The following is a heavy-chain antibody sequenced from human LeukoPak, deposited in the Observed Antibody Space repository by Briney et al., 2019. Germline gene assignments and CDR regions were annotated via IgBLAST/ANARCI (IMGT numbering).Heavy chain of an antibody. J-gene: IGHJ5*02. Sequence: ASVKVSCKASGYTFTSYGISWVRQAPGQGLEWMGWISAYNGNTNYAQKLQGRVTMTTDTSTSTAYMELRSLRSDDTAVYYCARLYNSGYDYRSWFDPWGQGTLVTVSS. CDR1: GYTFTSYG. D-gene: IGHD5-12*01. CDR2: ISAYNGNT. V-gene: IGHV1-18*01. CDR3: ARLYNSGYDYRSWFDP.